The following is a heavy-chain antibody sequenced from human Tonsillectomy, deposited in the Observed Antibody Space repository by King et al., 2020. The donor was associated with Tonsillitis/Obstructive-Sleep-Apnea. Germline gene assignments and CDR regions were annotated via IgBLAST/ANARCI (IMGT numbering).Heavy chain of an antibody. Sequence: QLQESGPGLVKPSETLSLTCTVSGGSVSSGSYYWRWIRQPPGKGLEWIGYISYSGSTNYNPSLKSRVTRSVDTSKNQFSLKLSSVTAAATAVYYCARVLLAAFRHTYNWFDPWGQGTLVTVSS. V-gene: IGHV4-61*01. CDR1: GGSVSSGSYY. J-gene: IGHJ5*02. CDR3: ARVLLAAFRHTYNWFDP. CDR2: ISYSGST. D-gene: IGHD6-13*01.